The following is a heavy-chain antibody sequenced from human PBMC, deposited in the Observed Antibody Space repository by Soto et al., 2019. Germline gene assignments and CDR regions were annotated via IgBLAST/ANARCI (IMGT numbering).Heavy chain of an antibody. CDR1: GYTFTSYA. J-gene: IGHJ5*02. Sequence: ASVKVSCKASGYTFTSYAMHWVRQAPGQRLERMGWINAGNGNTKYSQKFQGRVTITRDTSASTAYMELSSLRSEDTAVYYCAIDRDFYDSSGSVSWFDPWGQGTLVTVSS. CDR2: INAGNGNT. D-gene: IGHD3-22*01. V-gene: IGHV1-3*01. CDR3: AIDRDFYDSSGSVSWFDP.